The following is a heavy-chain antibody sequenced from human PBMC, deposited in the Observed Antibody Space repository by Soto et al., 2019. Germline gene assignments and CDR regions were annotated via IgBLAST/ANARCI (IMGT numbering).Heavy chain of an antibody. CDR2: VHHIWGS. V-gene: IGHV4-59*08. CDR3: ARQVFGPLHGLVHV. Sequence: QVQLQESGPGLVKPSETLSLSCTVSGGSINSYYWSWIRQSPGKRMEWIGYVHHIWGSSSSPSLQRRVAISLVAATPQFSLEVTSVSAIHAAVYYWARQVFGPLHGLVHVWGQGTTVTVSS. J-gene: IGHJ6*02. D-gene: IGHD3-10*02. CDR1: GGSINSYY.